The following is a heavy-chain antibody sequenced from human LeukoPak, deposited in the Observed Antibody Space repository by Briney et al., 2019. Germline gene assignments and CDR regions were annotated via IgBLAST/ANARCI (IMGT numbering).Heavy chain of an antibody. J-gene: IGHJ4*02. CDR3: ARAGFEVVAPSDY. D-gene: IGHD2-15*01. Sequence: GGSLRLSCTASGFTFGDYAMSWVRQAPGKGLEWVGFIRSKAYGGTTEYAASVKGRFTISRDDSKSIAYLQMNSLKTEDTAVYYCARAGFEVVAPSDYWGQGTLVTVSS. CDR2: IRSKAYGGTT. V-gene: IGHV3-49*04. CDR1: GFTFGDYA.